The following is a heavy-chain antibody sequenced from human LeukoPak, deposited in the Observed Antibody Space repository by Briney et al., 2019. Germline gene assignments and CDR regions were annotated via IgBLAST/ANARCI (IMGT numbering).Heavy chain of an antibody. J-gene: IGHJ4*02. CDR2: IPYDGSNK. V-gene: IGHV3-30*04. D-gene: IGHD6-13*01. Sequence: GRTLRLSCAASGFTFSSYAMHWVPQAPGKGPEWVALIPYDGSNKYYADSVKGRFTVSRDNSKNTLYLQMNSLRAEDTAVYYCVRGAYSSSWLNFDYWGQGTLVTVSS. CDR3: VRGAYSSSWLNFDY. CDR1: GFTFSSYA.